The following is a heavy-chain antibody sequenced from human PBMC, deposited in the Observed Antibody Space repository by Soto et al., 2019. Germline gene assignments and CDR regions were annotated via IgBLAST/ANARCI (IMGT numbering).Heavy chain of an antibody. J-gene: IGHJ4*02. CDR1: GFTFSSYA. Sequence: PGGSLRLSCAASGFTFSSYAMHWVRQAPGKGLEWVAVISYDGSNKYYADSVKGRFTISRDNSKNTLYLQMNSLRAEDTAVYYCARDPLSEDIAAAGYFDYWGQGTLVTVSS. CDR3: ARDPLSEDIAAAGYFDY. D-gene: IGHD6-13*01. CDR2: ISYDGSNK. V-gene: IGHV3-30-3*01.